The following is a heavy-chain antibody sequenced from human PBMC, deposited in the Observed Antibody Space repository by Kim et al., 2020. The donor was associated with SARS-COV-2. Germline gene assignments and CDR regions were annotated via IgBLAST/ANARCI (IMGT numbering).Heavy chain of an antibody. V-gene: IGHV3-23*01. CDR2: R. CDR3: AKEEGVDPIPG. D-gene: IGHD5-12*01. Sequence: RDYAHSEEGRFTISREQSNNTLYLQMNSLRAEDTAVYCCAKEEGVDPIPGWGQGTLVTVSS. J-gene: IGHJ4*02.